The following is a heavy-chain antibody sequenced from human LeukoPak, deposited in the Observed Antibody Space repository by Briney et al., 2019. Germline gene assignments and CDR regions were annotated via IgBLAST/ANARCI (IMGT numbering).Heavy chain of an antibody. V-gene: IGHV4-34*01. Sequence: SETLSLTCAVYGGSFSGYCWSWIRQAPGKGLEWFVDINNSGRTNYNPSHKSRVTISVDTSKNQFSLKLSSVSAADTAVYDCARGYSYGYYYYYYMDVWGKGTTVTVSS. J-gene: IGHJ6*03. D-gene: IGHD5-18*01. CDR3: ARGYSYGYYYYYYMDV. CDR2: INNSGRT. CDR1: GGSFSGYC.